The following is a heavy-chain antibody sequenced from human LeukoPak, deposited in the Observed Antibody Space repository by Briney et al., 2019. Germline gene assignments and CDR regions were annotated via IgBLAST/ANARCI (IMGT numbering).Heavy chain of an antibody. CDR3: ASTIFGGFDP. J-gene: IGHJ5*02. CDR2: INWNGGST. V-gene: IGHV3-20*04. Sequence: PGGPLRLSCAASGFTFDDYGMNWVRQAPGKGLEWVSGINWNGGSTGYADSVKGRFTISRDNAKNSLYLQMNSLRAEDTALYYCASTIFGGFDPWGQGTLVTVSS. D-gene: IGHD3-3*01. CDR1: GFTFDDYG.